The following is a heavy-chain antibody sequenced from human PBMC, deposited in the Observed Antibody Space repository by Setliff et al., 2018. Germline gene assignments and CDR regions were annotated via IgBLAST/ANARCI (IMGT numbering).Heavy chain of an antibody. CDR2: ISAYNGNT. CDR3: ARGYSSSWQSRMGFDP. D-gene: IGHD6-13*01. Sequence: ASVKVSCKASGYTFTSYGICWVRQAPGQGLEWMGWISAYNGNTNYAQKLQGRVTMTTDTSTSTAYMELRSLRSDDTAVYYCARGYSSSWQSRMGFDPWGQGTLVTVSS. J-gene: IGHJ5*02. CDR1: GYTFTSYG. V-gene: IGHV1-18*01.